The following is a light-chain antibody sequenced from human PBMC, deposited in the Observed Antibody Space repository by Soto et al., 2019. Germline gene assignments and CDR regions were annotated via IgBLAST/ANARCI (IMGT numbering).Light chain of an antibody. J-gene: IGKJ5*01. CDR1: QSVSSSY. V-gene: IGKV3D-20*02. CDR3: QQRKNWPPIT. CDR2: DVS. Sequence: EIVLTQSPGTLSLSPVERATLSCRASQSVSSSYLAWYQQKPGQAPRLLIYDVSNRATGVPVRFSGSGSGTVFTLTIGSLEPEDSAVYYCQQRKNWPPITFGQGTRLEIK.